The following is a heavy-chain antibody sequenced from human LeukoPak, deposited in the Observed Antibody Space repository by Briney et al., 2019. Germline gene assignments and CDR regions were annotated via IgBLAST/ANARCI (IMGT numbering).Heavy chain of an antibody. Sequence: PGGSLRLSCAVSGFTFSSYWMNWVRQAPGKGPEWVASIRLDGGEKSYVDSVKGRFTISRDNTKNSLYLQMSSLRAEDTAVYFCARDGAAAGLYFDLWGQGTLVTVSS. CDR1: GFTFSSYW. D-gene: IGHD6-13*01. CDR2: IRLDGGEK. CDR3: ARDGAAAGLYFDL. J-gene: IGHJ4*01. V-gene: IGHV3-7*01.